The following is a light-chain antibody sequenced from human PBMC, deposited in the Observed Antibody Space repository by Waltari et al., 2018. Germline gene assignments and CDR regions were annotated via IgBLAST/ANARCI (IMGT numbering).Light chain of an antibody. J-gene: IGKJ1*01. CDR2: KAE. CDR3: QQYNSYSWT. CDR1: QSISSE. V-gene: IGKV1-5*03. Sequence: DIQVSQCHSTLSAAVGDRVTSAYRASQSISSELAWYQQTPGKEPKLLMYKAESLESGVPSRFSGSGSGTEFTLTISSLQPDDFATYYCQQYNSYSWTFGQGTKVEIK.